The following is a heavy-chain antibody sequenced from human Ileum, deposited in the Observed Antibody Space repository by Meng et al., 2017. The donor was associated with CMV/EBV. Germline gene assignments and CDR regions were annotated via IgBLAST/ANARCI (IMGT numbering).Heavy chain of an antibody. Sequence: ASGLNYSSYTMSWVRQAAGKGVEWGSAISGSDGSTYYADSVKGRFNISRDNSKNTLYLKMNSLRAEDTAVYYCAKGNMATITFAFDYWGQGTLVTVSS. J-gene: IGHJ4*02. CDR2: ISGSDGST. D-gene: IGHD5-24*01. CDR1: GLNYSSYT. V-gene: IGHV3-23*01. CDR3: AKGNMATITFAFDY.